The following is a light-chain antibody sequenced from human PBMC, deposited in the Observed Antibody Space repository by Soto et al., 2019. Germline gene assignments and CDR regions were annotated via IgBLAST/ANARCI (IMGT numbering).Light chain of an antibody. CDR2: TAS. V-gene: IGKV1-39*01. Sequence: DIQMTQSPSFLSASVGDRVTITCRASQSITSYLNWYQQKPGKAPNLLIYTASSLKSGVPSRFSGSGSGTDFTLTISSLQPEDFATYYCHQSSSIPWTFGLGTKVEIK. J-gene: IGKJ1*01. CDR1: QSITSY. CDR3: HQSSSIPWT.